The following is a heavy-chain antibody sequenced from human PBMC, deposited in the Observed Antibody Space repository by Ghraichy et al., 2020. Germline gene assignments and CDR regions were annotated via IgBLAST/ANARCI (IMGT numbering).Heavy chain of an antibody. CDR2: VYPGDSDT. V-gene: IGHV5-51*01. D-gene: IGHD2-15*01. J-gene: IGHJ6*03. CDR3: ARHGGYCSGDSCYTDYYMDV. Sequence: GSLNISCKISGYTFTDFWIGWVRQVPGKGLEWMGIVYPGDSDTTYNPSFQGRVTISADRSISTAYLQWSSLEASDNAIYYCARHGGYCSGDSCYTDYYMDVWGKGTAVTVSS. CDR1: GYTFTDFW.